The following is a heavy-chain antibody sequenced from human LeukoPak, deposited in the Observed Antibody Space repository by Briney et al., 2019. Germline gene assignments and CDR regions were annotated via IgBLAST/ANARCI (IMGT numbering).Heavy chain of an antibody. D-gene: IGHD2-21*01. J-gene: IGHJ4*02. V-gene: IGHV3-7*01. CDR3: AKDRVGGALEF. CDR1: EFSVGSNY. Sequence: GGSLRLSCAASEFSVGSNYMTWVRQAPGKGLEWVACIMEDGSVQKYVDSVRGRFTISRDNARNSLYLQMNSLRVEDTAVYYCAKDRVGGALEFWGQGTLAIVSS. CDR2: IMEDGSVQ.